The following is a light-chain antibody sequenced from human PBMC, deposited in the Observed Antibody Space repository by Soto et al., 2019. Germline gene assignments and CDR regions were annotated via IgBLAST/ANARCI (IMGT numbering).Light chain of an antibody. V-gene: IGKV3-15*01. Sequence: EIMMTQSPATLSVSPGERATRSCRTSQSVSSNLAWYQQKPGQAPRLLIYGASTRATGIPGRFSGSGSGTEFTLTFSSLQSVDFAVYYCQQYNNWPPLTFGGGTKVEI. CDR2: GAS. CDR1: QSVSSN. J-gene: IGKJ4*01. CDR3: QQYNNWPPLT.